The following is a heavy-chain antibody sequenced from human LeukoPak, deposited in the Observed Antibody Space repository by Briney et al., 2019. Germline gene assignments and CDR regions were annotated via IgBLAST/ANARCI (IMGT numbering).Heavy chain of an antibody. CDR3: AKLGPGYCSVGTCYSKWYYFDS. CDR1: GLTFSQYA. V-gene: IGHV3-23*01. J-gene: IGHJ4*02. Sequence: PGGSLRPSCAASGLTFSQYAMSWVRQAPGKGLEWVSSISGSSGSTYYADSVKGRVTISRDNSKNTLHLQMNSLGAEDTAVYYCAKLGPGYCSVGTCYSKWYYFDSWGQGTLVTVSS. D-gene: IGHD2-15*01. CDR2: ISGSSGST.